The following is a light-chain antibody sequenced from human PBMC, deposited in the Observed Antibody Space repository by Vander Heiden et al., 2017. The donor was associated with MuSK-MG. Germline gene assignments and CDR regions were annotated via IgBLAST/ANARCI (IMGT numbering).Light chain of an antibody. CDR1: SSDVGGYNY. CDR2: EVS. V-gene: IGLV2-14*01. CDR3: SSYTSSSTSDYV. Sequence: QSALTQPASVSGSPGQSITISCTGTSSDVGGYNYVSWYQQHPGKAPKLMIYEVSNRPSGVSNRFSGSKSGNTASLTISGLQAEDEADDYCSSYTSSSTSDYVFGTGTKGTVL. J-gene: IGLJ1*01.